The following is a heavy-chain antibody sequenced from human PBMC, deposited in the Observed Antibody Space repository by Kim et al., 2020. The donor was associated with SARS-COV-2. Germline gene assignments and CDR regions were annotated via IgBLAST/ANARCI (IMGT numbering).Heavy chain of an antibody. V-gene: IGHV4-39*01. CDR1: GGSISSSSYY. CDR3: ARPTWTVAFDP. J-gene: IGHJ5*02. CDR2: IYYSGST. Sequence: SETLSLTCTVSGGSISSSSYYWGWIRQPPGKGLEWIGSIYYSGSTYYNPSLKSRVTISVDTSKNQFSLKLSSVTAADTAVYYCARPTWTVAFDPWGQGTLGTVSS. D-gene: IGHD2-21*02.